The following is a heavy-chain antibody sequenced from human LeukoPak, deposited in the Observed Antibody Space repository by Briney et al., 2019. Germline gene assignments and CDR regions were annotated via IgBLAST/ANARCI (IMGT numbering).Heavy chain of an antibody. CDR2: ISSTSSYI. CDR1: GFTFSSYT. J-gene: IGHJ4*02. Sequence: GGSLRLSCAASGFTFSSYTMNWVRQAPGKGLEWVSYISSTSSYIDYADSVKGRFTISRDNAENSLYLQMHSLGAEDTAVYYCVRDNPRCCGVVPANIDDYWGQGTLVTVSS. V-gene: IGHV3-21*01. D-gene: IGHD2-15*01. CDR3: VRDNPRCCGVVPANIDDY.